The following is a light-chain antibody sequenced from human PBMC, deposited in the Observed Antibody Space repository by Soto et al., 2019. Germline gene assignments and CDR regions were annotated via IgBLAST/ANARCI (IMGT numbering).Light chain of an antibody. V-gene: IGLV2-8*01. CDR1: SSDIGGYNY. CDR3: RSYAGSNNFVV. CDR2: EVS. J-gene: IGLJ2*01. Sequence: QSALTQPPSASGSPGQSVTISCTGTSSDIGGYNYVSWYQQHPGKAPKLMVYEVSKRPSGVPDRFSGSKSGNTASLTVSGLQVEDEADYYCRSYAGSNNFVVFGGVTKLTVL.